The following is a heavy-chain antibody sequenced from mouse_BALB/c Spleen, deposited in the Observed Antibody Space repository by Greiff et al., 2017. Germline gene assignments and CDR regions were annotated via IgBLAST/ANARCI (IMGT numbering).Heavy chain of an antibody. V-gene: IGHV5-9-4*01. D-gene: IGHD2-1*01. CDR3: ARDGNSFAY. J-gene: IGHJ3*01. CDR2: ISSGGSYT. Sequence: EVKVEESGGGLVKPGGSLKLSCAASGFTFSSYAMSWVRQSPEKRLEWVAEISSGGSYTYYPDTVTGRFTISRDNAKNTLYLEMSSLRSEDTAMYYCARDGNSFAYWGQGTLVTVSA. CDR1: GFTFSSYA.